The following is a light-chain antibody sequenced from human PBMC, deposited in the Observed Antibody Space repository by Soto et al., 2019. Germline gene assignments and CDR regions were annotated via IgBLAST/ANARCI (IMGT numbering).Light chain of an antibody. CDR2: AAS. V-gene: IGKV1-9*01. J-gene: IGKJ5*01. CDR1: QGISSY. CDR3: QQLNSYPFT. Sequence: IQLTQSPSSLSASVGDRVNITCRASQGISSYLAWYQQKPGKAPKLLIYAASTLQSGVPSRFSGSGSGTDFTLTISSLHPEDFATYYCQQLNSYPFTGDQGTRLEIK.